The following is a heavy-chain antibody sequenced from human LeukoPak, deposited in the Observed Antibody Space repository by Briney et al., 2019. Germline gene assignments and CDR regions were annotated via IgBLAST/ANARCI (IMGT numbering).Heavy chain of an antibody. D-gene: IGHD3-10*01. CDR3: ASLWYYGSGYDYGMDV. V-gene: IGHV3-30-3*01. J-gene: IGHJ6*02. Sequence: GGSLRLSCAASGFTFSSYAMHWVRQAPGKGLEWVAVISYDGSNKYYADSVKGRFTISRGNSKNTLYLQMNSLRAEDTAVYYCASLWYYGSGYDYGMDVWGQGTTVTVSS. CDR2: ISYDGSNK. CDR1: GFTFSSYA.